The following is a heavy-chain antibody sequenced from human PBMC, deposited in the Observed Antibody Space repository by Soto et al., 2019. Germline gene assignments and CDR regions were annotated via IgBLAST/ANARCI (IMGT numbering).Heavy chain of an antibody. V-gene: IGHV4-4*02. J-gene: IGHJ6*02. CDR2: IHHSGAT. CDR1: GDSITGDEC. CDR3: ATQGFYRMGV. Sequence: QVQLQESGPGLVQPSGTLSLTCAVSGDSITGDECWSWFRQPPGKGLEWIGEIHHSGATNYNPSLKSRVTISIDKSKNQFSLKLNSVTAADTAMFYCATQGFYRMGVWGRGTTVTVSS.